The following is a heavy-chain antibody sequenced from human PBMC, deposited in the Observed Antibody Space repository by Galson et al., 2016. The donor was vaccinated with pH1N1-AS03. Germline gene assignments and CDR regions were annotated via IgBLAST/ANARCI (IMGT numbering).Heavy chain of an antibody. D-gene: IGHD5-18*01. CDR3: ARDVLPYSLGLDV. CDR2: VSHAGRT. Sequence: SETLSLTCAVSGDSISTSNWWSWVRQPPGKGLEWIGEVSHAGRTNYSPSLKSRVTIDKSKNQFSLQLTSVTAADTAVYYCARDVLPYSLGLDVWGQGTTVTVSS. J-gene: IGHJ6*02. V-gene: IGHV4-4*02. CDR1: GDSISTSNW.